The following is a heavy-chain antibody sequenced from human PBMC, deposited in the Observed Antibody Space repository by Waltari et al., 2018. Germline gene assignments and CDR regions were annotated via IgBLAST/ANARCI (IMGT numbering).Heavy chain of an antibody. J-gene: IGHJ4*02. CDR3: ARSQWELNYFDY. D-gene: IGHD1-26*01. Sequence: QLQLQESGPGLVKPSETLSLTCTVSGGSISSSSYYWGWIRQPPGKGLEWIGSIYYSGSTYYNPPLKSRVTISVDTSKNQFSLKRSAVTAADTAVYDCARSQWELNYFDYWGQGTRVTVSS. CDR1: GGSISSSSYY. V-gene: IGHV4-39*01. CDR2: IYYSGST.